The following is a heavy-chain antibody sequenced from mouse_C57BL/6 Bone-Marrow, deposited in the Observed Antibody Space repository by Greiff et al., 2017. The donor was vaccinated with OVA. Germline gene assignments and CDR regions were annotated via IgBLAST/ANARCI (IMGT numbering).Heavy chain of an antibody. V-gene: IGHV3-6*01. Sequence: LQESGPGLVKPSQSLSLTCSVTGYSITSGYYWNWIRQFPGNKLEWMGYISYDGSNNYNPSLKNRISITRDTSKNQFFLKLNSVTTEDTATYYCARRVRRRGYYFDYWGQGTTLTVSS. D-gene: IGHD6-1*01. CDR2: ISYDGSN. CDR3: ARRVRRRGYYFDY. J-gene: IGHJ2*01. CDR1: GYSITSGYY.